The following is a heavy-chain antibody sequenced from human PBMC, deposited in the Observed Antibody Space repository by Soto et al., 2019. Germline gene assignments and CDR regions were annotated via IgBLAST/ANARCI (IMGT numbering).Heavy chain of an antibody. Sequence: QVHLQQWGAGLLKPSETLSLTCAVYGGSFSGYYWNWIRQPPGKGLEWIAEVSHSGNTNYNPSLKSRVTISLDTSRNQFSLKLTSVTAADTAVYYCAGTPGDAFDIWDQGTMVTVSS. D-gene: IGHD1-26*01. CDR2: VSHSGNT. CDR1: GGSFSGYY. V-gene: IGHV4-34*01. J-gene: IGHJ3*02. CDR3: AGTPGDAFDI.